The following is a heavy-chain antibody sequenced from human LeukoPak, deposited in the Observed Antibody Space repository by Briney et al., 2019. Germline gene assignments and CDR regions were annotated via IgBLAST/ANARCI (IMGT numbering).Heavy chain of an antibody. CDR2: INPHSGGT. Sequence: ASVKVSCKASGYTFTDYYMNWVRQAPGQGLEWMGWINPHSGGTDHAQKFQGRVTMTRDTSISTAYMELSRLRSDDTAVYYCARILSGIAVAGTERNWFDPWGQGTLVTVSS. CDR1: GYTFTDYY. CDR3: ARILSGIAVAGTERNWFDP. J-gene: IGHJ5*02. D-gene: IGHD6-19*01. V-gene: IGHV1-2*02.